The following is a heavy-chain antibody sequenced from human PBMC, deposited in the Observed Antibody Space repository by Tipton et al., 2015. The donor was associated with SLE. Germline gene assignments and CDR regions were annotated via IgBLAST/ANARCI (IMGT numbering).Heavy chain of an antibody. D-gene: IGHD3-3*01. CDR3: ARLLRFLEYAFDI. CDR1: GGSISSSSYY. Sequence: TLSLTCTVSGGSISSSSYYWGWIRQPPGKGLEWIGSIYYSGSTYYNPSLKSRVTISVDTSKNQFSLKLSSVTAADTAVYYCARLLRFLEYAFDIWGQGTMVTVSS. J-gene: IGHJ3*02. V-gene: IGHV4-39*07. CDR2: IYYSGST.